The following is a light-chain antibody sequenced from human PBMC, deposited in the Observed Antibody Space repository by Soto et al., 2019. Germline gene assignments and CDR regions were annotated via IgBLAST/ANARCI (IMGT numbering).Light chain of an antibody. Sequence: QSVLTQPPSVSGAPGQRVTIACTGSSSNIGADYDVHWYQQLPGTAPKLLLYGNKNRPSGVPDRFSCSKSGTSASLAISGLQAEDEADYYCQSYDSGLSHYVFGPGTKVTVL. CDR2: GNK. V-gene: IGLV1-40*01. J-gene: IGLJ1*01. CDR1: SSNIGADYD. CDR3: QSYDSGLSHYV.